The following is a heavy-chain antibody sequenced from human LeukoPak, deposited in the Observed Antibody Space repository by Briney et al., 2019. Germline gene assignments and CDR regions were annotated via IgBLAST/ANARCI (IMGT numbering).Heavy chain of an antibody. V-gene: IGHV1-2*02. CDR2: INPNSGGT. J-gene: IGHJ4*02. CDR1: GYTFTGYY. D-gene: IGHD5-12*01. Sequence: ASVKVSCKASGYTFTGYYMHWVRQAPGQGLEWMGWINPNSGGTNYAQKFQGRVTMTRDTSISTAYMELSRLRSDDTAVYYCARDLGSGWLQEDPFDYWGQGTLVTVSS. CDR3: ARDLGSGWLQEDPFDY.